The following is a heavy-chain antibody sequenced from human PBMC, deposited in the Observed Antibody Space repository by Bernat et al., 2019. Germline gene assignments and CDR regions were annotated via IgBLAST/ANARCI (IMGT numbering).Heavy chain of an antibody. CDR3: ARDGISVGAGLDY. CDR1: GFTFSNSW. J-gene: IGHJ4*02. CDR2: IKKGGSEK. Sequence: EVQLVESGGALVQPGGSLRLSCAASGFTFSNSWMNWVRQAPGKGLEWVANIKKGGSEKYYVDSVRGRFTISRDNAESSLHLQMNSLRAEDTAVYYCARDGISVGAGLDYWGQGTLVTVSS. V-gene: IGHV3-7*01. D-gene: IGHD1-26*01.